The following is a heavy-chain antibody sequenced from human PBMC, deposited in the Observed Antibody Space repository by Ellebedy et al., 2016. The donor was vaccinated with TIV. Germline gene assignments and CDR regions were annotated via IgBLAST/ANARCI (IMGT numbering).Heavy chain of an antibody. CDR1: GFTFSSYW. J-gene: IGHJ4*02. Sequence: GESLKISCAASGFTFSSYWMHWVRQAPGKGLVWVSRINSDGSSTSYADSVKGRFTISRDNAKNSLYLQMNSLRAEDTALYFCAAIAVAANGFDFWGQGTLVTVSS. CDR2: INSDGSST. D-gene: IGHD6-19*01. V-gene: IGHV3-74*01. CDR3: AAIAVAANGFDF.